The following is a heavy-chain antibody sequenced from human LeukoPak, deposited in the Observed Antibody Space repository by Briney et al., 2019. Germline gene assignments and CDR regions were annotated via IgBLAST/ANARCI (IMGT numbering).Heavy chain of an antibody. CDR3: ARGPTWTGNYYYFDY. CDR1: GYTFTSYD. V-gene: IGHV1-8*03. D-gene: IGHD3/OR15-3a*01. J-gene: IGHJ4*02. CDR2: MNPNSGNT. Sequence: GASVKVSCKASGYTFTSYDINWVRQATGQGLEWMGWMNPNSGNTSYAQKFQGRVTITGHTSISTAYMELSSLRSEDTAVYYCARGPTWTGNYYYFDYWGQGTLVTVSS.